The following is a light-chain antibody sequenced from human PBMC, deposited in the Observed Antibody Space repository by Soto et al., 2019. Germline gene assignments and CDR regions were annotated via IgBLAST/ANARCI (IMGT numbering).Light chain of an antibody. CDR3: QQYNDWPPIT. CDR1: QSVSSN. V-gene: IGKV3D-15*01. Sequence: IVMTLHPATVSVSAGERATLSCRASQSVSSNLAWYQQKPGQAPRLLIYGASTRATDVPDRFSGSGSGADFTLSISRLEPEDFAVYYCQQYNDWPPITFGQGTRLEIK. CDR2: GAS. J-gene: IGKJ5*01.